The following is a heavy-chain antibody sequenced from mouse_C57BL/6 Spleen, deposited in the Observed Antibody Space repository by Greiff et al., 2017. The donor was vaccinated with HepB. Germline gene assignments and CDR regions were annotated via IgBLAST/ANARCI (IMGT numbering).Heavy chain of an antibody. CDR3: ARGGYSSYFDY. Sequence: QVQLKQPGAELVKPGASVKLSCKASGYTFTSYWMQWVKQRPGQGLEWIGEIDPSDSYTNYNQKFKGKATLTVDTSSSTAYMQLSSLTSEDSAVYYCARGGYSSYFDYWGQGTTLTVSS. J-gene: IGHJ2*01. D-gene: IGHD3-1*01. CDR1: GYTFTSYW. V-gene: IGHV1-50*01. CDR2: IDPSDSYT.